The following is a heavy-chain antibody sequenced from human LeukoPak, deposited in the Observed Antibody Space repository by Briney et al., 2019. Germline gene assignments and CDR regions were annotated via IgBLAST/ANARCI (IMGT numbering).Heavy chain of an antibody. CDR3: ARQPSNTGYCSGGSCYSWFDP. CDR1: GGSISSDN. CDR2: VYDREST. Sequence: SETLSLTCTVSGGSISSDNCTWIRQPPGKGLGRVGYVYDRESTNYNPPLNIRITISVETSKNQFYLKLSSVTAADTAVYYCARQPSNTGYCSGGSCYSWFDPWGQGTLVTVSS. D-gene: IGHD2-15*01. J-gene: IGHJ5*02. V-gene: IGHV4-59*08.